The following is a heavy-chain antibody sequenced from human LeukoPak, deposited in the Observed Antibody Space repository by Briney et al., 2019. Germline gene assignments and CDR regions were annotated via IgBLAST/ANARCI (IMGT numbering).Heavy chain of an antibody. CDR2: INHSGST. D-gene: IGHD3-3*01. CDR3: ARELGGGLWSGPNYYYYYMDV. V-gene: IGHV4-34*01. Sequence: SETLSLTCAVYGGSFSGYYWSWIRQPPGKGLEWIGEINHSGSTNYNPSLKSRVTISVDTSKNQFSLKLSSVTAADTAVYYCARELGGGLWSGPNYYYYYMDVWGKGTTVTVSS. J-gene: IGHJ6*03. CDR1: GGSFSGYY.